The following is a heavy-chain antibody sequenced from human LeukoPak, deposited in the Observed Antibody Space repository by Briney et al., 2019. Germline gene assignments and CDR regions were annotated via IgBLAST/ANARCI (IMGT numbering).Heavy chain of an antibody. J-gene: IGHJ4*02. CDR1: GFNVSANY. CDR2: IYSGGST. Sequence: GGSLRLSCEVSGFNVSANYLSWVRQAPGKGLVWVSGIYSGGSTYYADSVKGRFTISRDIPKNMVYLQMISLRAGDTAVYYCARGSPFDDWGQGTLVTVSS. V-gene: IGHV3-66*01. D-gene: IGHD1-26*01. CDR3: ARGSPFDD.